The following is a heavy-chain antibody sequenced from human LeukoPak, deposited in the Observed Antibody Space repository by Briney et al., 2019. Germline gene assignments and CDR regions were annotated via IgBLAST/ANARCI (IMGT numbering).Heavy chain of an antibody. D-gene: IGHD6-13*01. Sequence: QPGGSLRLSCVASGFTLSGYWMSWVRQLPGKGLEWVANIKQDAGEIRYVDSVKGRFTISRDNAKNSVYLQMNCLRGEDTGVYYCARLGSSWDFFDFWGQGTLVTVS. CDR1: GFTLSGYW. CDR3: ARLGSSWDFFDF. CDR2: IKQDAGEI. J-gene: IGHJ4*02. V-gene: IGHV3-7*01.